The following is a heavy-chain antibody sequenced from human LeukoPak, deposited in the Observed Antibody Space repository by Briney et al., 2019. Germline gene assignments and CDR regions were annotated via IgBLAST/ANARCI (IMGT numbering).Heavy chain of an antibody. CDR3: ARGPEGWGSYRPGFDY. CDR2: IYYSGST. CDR1: GGSISSSSYY. J-gene: IGHJ4*02. V-gene: IGHV4-39*07. D-gene: IGHD3-16*02. Sequence: PSETLSLTCTVSGGSISSSSYYWGWIRQPPGKGLEWIGSIYYSGSTYYNPSLKSRVTISVDTSKDQFSLKLSSVTAADTAVYYCARGPEGWGSYRPGFDYWGQGTLVTVSS.